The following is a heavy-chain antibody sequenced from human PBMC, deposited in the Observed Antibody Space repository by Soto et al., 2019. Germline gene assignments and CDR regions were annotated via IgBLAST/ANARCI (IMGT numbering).Heavy chain of an antibody. CDR3: ARAYSDAFDI. V-gene: IGHV3-23*01. Sequence: EVQLLESGGGLVQPGGSLRLSCAASGFTFSTYAMSWVRQAPGTGLEWVSAISDSGVTTDYADSVKGRFTVSRDNSKNTLYLQMSSLRAEDTAVYFCARAYSDAFDIWGQGTMVTVSS. CDR2: ISDSGVTT. D-gene: IGHD2-15*01. J-gene: IGHJ3*02. CDR1: GFTFSTYA.